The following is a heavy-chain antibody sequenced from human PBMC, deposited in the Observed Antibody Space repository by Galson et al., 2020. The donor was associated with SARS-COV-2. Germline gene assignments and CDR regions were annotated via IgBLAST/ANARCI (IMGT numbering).Heavy chain of an antibody. J-gene: IGHJ6*02. Sequence: SETLSLTCAVYGGSFSGYYWSWIRQPPGKGLEWIGEINHSGSTNYNPSLKSRVTISVDTSKNQFSLKLSSVTAADTAVCYCARALRYSYGFRPYYYYGMDVGGQGTTVTVSS. CDR2: INHSGST. V-gene: IGHV4-34*01. CDR1: GGSFSGYY. D-gene: IGHD5-18*01. CDR3: ARALRYSYGFRPYYYYGMDV.